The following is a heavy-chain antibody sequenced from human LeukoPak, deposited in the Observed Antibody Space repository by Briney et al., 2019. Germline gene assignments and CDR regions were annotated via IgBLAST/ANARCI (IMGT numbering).Heavy chain of an antibody. CDR1: GFTFSSYS. CDR3: ARDYYDSSGSSDY. CDR2: ISSSSSTI. D-gene: IGHD3-22*01. V-gene: IGHV3-48*01. Sequence: GGSLRLSCAASGFTFSSYSMNWVRQAPGKGLEWVSYISSSSSTIYYADSVKGRFTISRDNAKNSLYLQMNSLRAEDAAVYYCARDYYDSSGSSDYWGQGTLVTVSS. J-gene: IGHJ4*02.